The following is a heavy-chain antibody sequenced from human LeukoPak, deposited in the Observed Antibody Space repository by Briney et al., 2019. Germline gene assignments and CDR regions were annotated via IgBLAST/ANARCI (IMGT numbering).Heavy chain of an antibody. Sequence: ASVKVSCKASGYTFTSYYMHWVRQAPGQGLEWMGIINPSGGSTSYAQKFQGRVTMTRATSRSTVYMELSSLRSEDTAVYYCARGGYCGGDCYPHDYYYGMDVWGQGTTVTVSS. J-gene: IGHJ6*02. CDR3: ARGGYCGGDCYPHDYYYGMDV. V-gene: IGHV1-46*01. CDR2: INPSGGST. CDR1: GYTFTSYY. D-gene: IGHD2-21*02.